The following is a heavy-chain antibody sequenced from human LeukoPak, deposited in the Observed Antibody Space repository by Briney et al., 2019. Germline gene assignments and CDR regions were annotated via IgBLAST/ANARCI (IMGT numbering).Heavy chain of an antibody. J-gene: IGHJ3*02. CDR3: ARGPYYGSLISSPREEAFDI. V-gene: IGHV4-4*07. CDR2: IYTSGST. D-gene: IGHD3-10*01. CDR1: GGSISSYY. Sequence: PSETLSLTCTVSGGSISSYYWSWIRQPAGKGLEWIGRIYTSGSTNYNPSLESRVTMSVDTSKNQFSLKLSSVTAADTAVYYCARGPYYGSLISSPREEAFDIWGQGTMVTVSS.